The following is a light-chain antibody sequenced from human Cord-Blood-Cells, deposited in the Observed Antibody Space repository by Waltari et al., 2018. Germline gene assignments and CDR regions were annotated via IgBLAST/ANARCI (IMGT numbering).Light chain of an antibody. Sequence: EIVMTQSPATLSVSPGERTNLSCRASQSVSSNLAWYQHKPGQAPRLLISCASTRAIGTPARFSGSGYETEFTLTISSLQSEDFAVCYCQQYKNWPTFGQGTKVEIK. J-gene: IGKJ1*01. CDR2: CAS. CDR1: QSVSSN. CDR3: QQYKNWPT. V-gene: IGKV3D-15*01.